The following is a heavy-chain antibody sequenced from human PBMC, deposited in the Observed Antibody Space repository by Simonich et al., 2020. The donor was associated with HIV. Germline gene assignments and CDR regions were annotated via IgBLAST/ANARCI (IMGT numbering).Heavy chain of an antibody. J-gene: IGHJ4*02. CDR1: GGSFSGYY. CDR3: ARRDRELILYFDY. D-gene: IGHD3-3*01. V-gene: IGHV4-34*01. CDR2: IKNSGIT. Sequence: QVQLQQWGAGLLKPSETLSLTCAVYGGSFSGYYWSWIRQPPGKGLELIGEIKNSGITNYKSSLNSRATISVDKSKNQFSLKLSSVTAADTAIYYCARRDRELILYFDYWGQGNLVTVSS.